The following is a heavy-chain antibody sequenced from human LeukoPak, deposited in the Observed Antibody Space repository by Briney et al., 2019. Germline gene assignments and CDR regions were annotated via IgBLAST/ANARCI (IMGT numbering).Heavy chain of an antibody. J-gene: IGHJ4*02. CDR1: GFTFSSYS. D-gene: IGHD3-22*01. V-gene: IGHV3-23*01. CDR3: AKVITMIVVVISAFDY. Sequence: GGSLRLSCAASGFTFSSYSMNWVRQAPGKGLEWVSAISGSGGSTYYADSVKGRFTISRDNSKNTLYLQMNSLRAEDTAVYYCAKVITMIVVVISAFDYWGQGTLVTVSS. CDR2: ISGSGGST.